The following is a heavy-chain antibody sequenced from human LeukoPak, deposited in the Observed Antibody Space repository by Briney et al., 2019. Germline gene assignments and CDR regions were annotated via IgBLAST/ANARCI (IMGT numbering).Heavy chain of an antibody. CDR2: ISAYNGNT. J-gene: IGHJ3*02. Sequence: KPGESLKISCKGSGYTFTSYGISWVRQAPGQGLEWMGWISAYNGNTNYAQKLQGRVTMTTDTSTSTAHMELRSLRSDDTAVYYCARCRGVLLWFGELTAVDAFDIWGQGTMVTVSS. V-gene: IGHV1-18*01. D-gene: IGHD3-10*01. CDR1: GYTFTSYG. CDR3: ARCRGVLLWFGELTAVDAFDI.